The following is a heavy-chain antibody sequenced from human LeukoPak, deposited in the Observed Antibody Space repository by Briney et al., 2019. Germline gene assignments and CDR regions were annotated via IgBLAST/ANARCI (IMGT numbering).Heavy chain of an antibody. CDR2: ISSSSSTI. D-gene: IGHD2-2*01. CDR3: ARDRQYCSSTSCYQPKDYYYGMDV. V-gene: IGHV3-48*01. Sequence: PGGSLRLSCAASGFTFSSYSMNWVRQAPGKGLEWVSYISSSSSTIYYADSVKGRFTISRDNAKNSLYLQMNSLRAEDTAVYYCARDRQYCSSTSCYQPKDYYYGMDVWGQGTTVTVSS. CDR1: GFTFSSYS. J-gene: IGHJ6*02.